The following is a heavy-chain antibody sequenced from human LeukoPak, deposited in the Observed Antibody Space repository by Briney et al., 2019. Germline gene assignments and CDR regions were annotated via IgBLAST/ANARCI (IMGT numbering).Heavy chain of an antibody. V-gene: IGHV3-30-3*01. D-gene: IGHD3-22*01. CDR2: ISYDGNNK. CDR1: GFTFSSYA. CDR3: AREAECMIVVVTINWFDP. J-gene: IGHJ5*02. Sequence: GGSLRLSCAASGFTFSSYAMHWVRQAPGKGLKWVAVISYDGNNKYYADSVKGRFTISRDNSKNTLYLQMNSLRAEDTAVYYCAREAECMIVVVTINWFDPWGQGTLVTVSS.